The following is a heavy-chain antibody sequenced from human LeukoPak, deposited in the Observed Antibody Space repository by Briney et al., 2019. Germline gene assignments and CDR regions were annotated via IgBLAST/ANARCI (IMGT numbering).Heavy chain of an antibody. J-gene: IGHJ5*02. V-gene: IGHV4-4*02. CDR1: GGSISSTYW. Sequence: SGTLSLTCDVSGGSISSTYWWTWVRQPPGKGLEWIGYIYYSGSTNYNPSIKSRVAISVDTSKNQFSLKLSSVTAADTAVYYCAREYSSSSLAYWFDPWGQGTLVTVSS. D-gene: IGHD6-6*01. CDR2: IYYSGST. CDR3: AREYSSSSLAYWFDP.